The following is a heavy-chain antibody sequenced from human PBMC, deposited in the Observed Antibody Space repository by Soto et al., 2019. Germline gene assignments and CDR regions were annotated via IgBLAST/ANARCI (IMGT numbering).Heavy chain of an antibody. Sequence: SETLSLTFTVSGASVTKNNFLSDLVSQPPVTGLDWIGNIYYLGNTFYDPSLRSRVNISADTSKNQFSLNLSYVTAADTAVYYCARFVVPATRHADFDFWAQGTLDSVTS. CDR1: GASVTKNNFL. D-gene: IGHD3-10*02. V-gene: IGHV4-39*01. CDR3: ARFVVPATRHADFDF. J-gene: IGHJ4*02. CDR2: IYYLGNT.